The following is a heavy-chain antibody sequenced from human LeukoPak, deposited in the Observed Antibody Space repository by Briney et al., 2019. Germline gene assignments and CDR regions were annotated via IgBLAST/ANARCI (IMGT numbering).Heavy chain of an antibody. V-gene: IGHV4-39*01. CDR1: GGSISSSSYY. Sequence: PSETLSLTCTVSGGSISSSSYYWRWIRQPPGKGLEWIGSIYYSGSTYYNPSLKSRVTISVDTSKNQFSLELSSVTAADTAVYYCATHSSSWGEFDYWGQGTLVTVSS. CDR3: ATHSSSWGEFDY. J-gene: IGHJ4*02. CDR2: IYYSGST. D-gene: IGHD6-13*01.